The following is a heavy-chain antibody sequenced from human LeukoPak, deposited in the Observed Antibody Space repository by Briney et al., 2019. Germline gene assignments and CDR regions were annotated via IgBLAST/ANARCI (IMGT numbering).Heavy chain of an antibody. Sequence: WASVKVSCKASGYTFTSYGISWVRQAPGQGLEWMGWISAYNGNTNYAQKLQGRVTMTTDTSTSTAYMELRSLRSDDTAVYYCARGVPDVPATAIDYWGQGTLVTVSS. CDR2: ISAYNGNT. J-gene: IGHJ4*02. D-gene: IGHD2-2*01. V-gene: IGHV1-18*01. CDR1: GYTFTSYG. CDR3: ARGVPDVPATAIDY.